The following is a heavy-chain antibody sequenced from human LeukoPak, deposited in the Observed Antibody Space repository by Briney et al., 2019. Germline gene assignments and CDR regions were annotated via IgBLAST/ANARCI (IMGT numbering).Heavy chain of an antibody. CDR3: ARDSTYCGGDCYSANYFDY. J-gene: IGHJ4*02. D-gene: IGHD2-21*02. CDR2: ISSSSSYI. Sequence: GGSLRLSCAASGFTFSSYSMNWVRQAPGKGLEWVSSISSSSSYIYYADSVKGRFTISRDNAKNSLYLQMNSLRAEDTAVYYCARDSTYCGGDCYSANYFDYWGQGTLVTVSS. CDR1: GFTFSSYS. V-gene: IGHV3-21*01.